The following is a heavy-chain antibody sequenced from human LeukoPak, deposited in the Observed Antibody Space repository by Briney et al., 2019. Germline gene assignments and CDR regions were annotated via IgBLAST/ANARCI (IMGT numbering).Heavy chain of an antibody. J-gene: IGHJ4*02. CDR1: GGSFSGYY. CDR2: INHSGST. D-gene: IGHD6-13*01. CDR3: ARASIAAAGFDY. Sequence: SETLSLTCAVYGGSFSGYYWSWIRQPPGKGLEWIGEINHSGSTNYNPSLKSRVTISVDTSKNQFSLELSSVTAADTAVYYCARASIAAAGFDYWGQGTLVTVSS. V-gene: IGHV4-34*01.